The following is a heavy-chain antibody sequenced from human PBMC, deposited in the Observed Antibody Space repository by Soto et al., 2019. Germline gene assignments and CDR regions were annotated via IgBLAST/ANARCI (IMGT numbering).Heavy chain of an antibody. V-gene: IGHV3-30*18. CDR1: GFTFSSYG. CDR3: AKDGGYSGYDWHDY. D-gene: IGHD5-12*01. CDR2: ISYDGSNK. J-gene: IGHJ4*02. Sequence: GGSLRLSCAASGFTFSSYGMHWVRQAPGKGLEWVAVISYDGSNKYYADSVKGRFTISRDNSKNTLYLQMNSLRAEDTAVYYCAKDGGYSGYDWHDYWGQGTLVTVSS.